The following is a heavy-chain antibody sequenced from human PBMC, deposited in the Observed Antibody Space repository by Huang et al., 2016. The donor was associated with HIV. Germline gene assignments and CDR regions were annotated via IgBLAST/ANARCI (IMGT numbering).Heavy chain of an antibody. J-gene: IGHJ4*02. CDR2: IRGKGQGATT. CDR1: GFTFGGYA. Sequence: EVQLVESGGGLVKPGRSLRLSCTGSGFTFGGYAMSWFRQAPGKGLEWGVFIRGKGQGATTEYAASVQGRFTSSRDDSKTIAYLQMNSLKTEDTAIYFCTRVVYSGTYYGFFDYWGQGTLVTVSS. D-gene: IGHD1-26*01. CDR3: TRVVYSGTYYGFFDY. V-gene: IGHV3-49*05.